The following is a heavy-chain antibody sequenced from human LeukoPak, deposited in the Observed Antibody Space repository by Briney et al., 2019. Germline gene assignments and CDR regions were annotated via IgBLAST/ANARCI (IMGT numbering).Heavy chain of an antibody. CDR1: GYSFTTYW. CDR3: ARLGDGVYSYFDY. J-gene: IGHJ4*02. Sequence: GESLKISCKGSGYSFTTYWIGWVRQLPGKGLEWMGIIYPGDSGTRHSPSFQGQVTISVDKSISTAYLQWSSLKASDAAMYYCARLGDGVYSYFDYWGQGTLVTVSS. V-gene: IGHV5-51*01. D-gene: IGHD4-17*01. CDR2: IYPGDSGT.